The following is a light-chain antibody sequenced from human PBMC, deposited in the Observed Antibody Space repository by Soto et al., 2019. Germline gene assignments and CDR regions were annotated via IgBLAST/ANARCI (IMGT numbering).Light chain of an antibody. CDR3: SSYTSSDTVL. V-gene: IGLV2-14*01. J-gene: IGLJ2*01. CDR1: SSDIGGYDY. Sequence: QSALPQAASVSGSPGQAITISCTGTSSDIGGYDYASWYQQRPGKAPKLMIYAVSNRPSGLSSRFSGSRSGNTASLTISGLQAEDEAVYYCSSYTSSDTVLFGGGTKLTVL. CDR2: AVS.